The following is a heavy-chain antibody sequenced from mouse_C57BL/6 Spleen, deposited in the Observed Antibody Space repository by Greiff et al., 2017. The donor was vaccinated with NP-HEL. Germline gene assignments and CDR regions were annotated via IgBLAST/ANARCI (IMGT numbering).Heavy chain of an antibody. J-gene: IGHJ2*01. V-gene: IGHV1-69*01. CDR1: GYTFTSYG. CDR3: AAFYYVDY. CDR2: IDPSDSYT. Sequence: QVQLQQPGAELVMPGASVKLSCKASGYTFTSYGMHWVKQRPGQGLEWIGEIDPSDSYTNYNQKFKGKSTLTVDKSSSTAYLQLSSLTSEDSAVEDWAAFYYVDYWGQGTTLTVAS.